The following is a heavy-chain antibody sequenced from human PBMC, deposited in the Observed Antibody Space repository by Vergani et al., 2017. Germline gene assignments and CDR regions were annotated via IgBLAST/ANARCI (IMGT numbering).Heavy chain of an antibody. V-gene: IGHV4-39*01. D-gene: IGHD6-19*01. CDR1: GGSISSSSYY. CDR2: IYSSGST. J-gene: IGHJ4*02. CDR3: ARVVSTNSRIAVAGKLDY. Sequence: QLQLQESGPGLVKPSETLSLTCTVSGGSISSSSYYWGWIRQPPGKGLEWIGSIYSSGSTYYNPSLKSRVTISVDTSKNQFSLKLSSVTAADTAVYYCARVVSTNSRIAVAGKLDYWGQGTLVTVSS.